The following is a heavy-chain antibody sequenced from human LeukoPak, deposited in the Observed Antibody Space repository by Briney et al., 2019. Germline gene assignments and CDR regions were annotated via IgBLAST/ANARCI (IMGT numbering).Heavy chain of an antibody. CDR2: IYYSGST. J-gene: IGHJ4*02. CDR3: ARGPLPYYDSSGYFRY. V-gene: IGHV4-39*07. D-gene: IGHD3-22*01. Sequence: SETLSLTCTVSGGSISSSSYYWGWIRQPPGKGLEWIGSIYYSGSTYYNPSLKSRVTISVDTSKNQFSLKLSSVTAADTAVYYCARGPLPYYDSSGYFRYWGQGTLVTVSS. CDR1: GGSISSSSYY.